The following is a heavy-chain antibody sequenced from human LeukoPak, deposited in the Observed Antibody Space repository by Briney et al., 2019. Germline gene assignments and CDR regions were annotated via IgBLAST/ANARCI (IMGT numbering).Heavy chain of an antibody. D-gene: IGHD1-14*01. Sequence: GPSVSLSFTAFGYTFTTNYMHCVRQAPGHGREGMGVITPSGGITSYAQKFQGRVTMTRDTSTSTVYMELSSLRSEDTAVYYCARDRKHSKDYWGQGALVTVCS. CDR3: ARDRKHSKDY. V-gene: IGHV1-46*01. CDR2: ITPSGGIT. CDR1: GYTFTTNY. J-gene: IGHJ4*02.